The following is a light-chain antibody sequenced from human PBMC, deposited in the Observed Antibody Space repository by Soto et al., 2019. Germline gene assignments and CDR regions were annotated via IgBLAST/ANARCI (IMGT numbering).Light chain of an antibody. CDR1: QSVGSD. CDR3: QQYGTSLWT. CDR2: AVS. Sequence: EIVMTQSPATLSVSTGERATLSCRASQSVGSDLVCYQRKPGQAPRLLIFAVSSRATGIPDRFSGTGSGTDFTLTISRVEPEDFALYYCQQYGTSLWTFGQGTKVDIK. V-gene: IGKV3-20*01. J-gene: IGKJ1*01.